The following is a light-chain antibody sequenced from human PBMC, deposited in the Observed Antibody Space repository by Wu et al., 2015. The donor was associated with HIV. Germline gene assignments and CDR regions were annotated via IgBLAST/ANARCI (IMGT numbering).Light chain of an antibody. V-gene: IGKV3-20*01. Sequence: EIVLTQSPASLSLSPGERATLSCRASQSVNTYLTWYQQKPGQAPRLLIYGASNRATGIPDRFSGSGSGTDFTLIITRLEPEDFAVYYCQQYGDSYSFGQGTRLEIK. CDR1: QSVNTY. CDR3: QQYGDSYS. J-gene: IGKJ2*03. CDR2: GAS.